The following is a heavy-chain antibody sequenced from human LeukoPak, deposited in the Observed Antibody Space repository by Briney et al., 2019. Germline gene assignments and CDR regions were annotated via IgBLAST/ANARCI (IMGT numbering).Heavy chain of an antibody. J-gene: IGHJ4*02. V-gene: IGHV1-2*02. CDR1: GYTFTGYY. CDR3: ANLGGEGGYARAFDY. D-gene: IGHD5-12*01. Sequence: GASVKVSCKASGYTFTGYYMHWVRQAPGQGLEWMGWINPNSGGTNYAQKFQGRVTMTRDTSISTAYMELSRLRSDDTAVYYCANLGGEGGYARAFDYWGQGTLVTVSS. CDR2: INPNSGGT.